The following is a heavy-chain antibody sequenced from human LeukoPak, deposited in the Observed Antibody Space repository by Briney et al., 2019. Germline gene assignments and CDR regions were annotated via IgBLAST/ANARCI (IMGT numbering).Heavy chain of an antibody. V-gene: IGHV4-30-4*01. CDR2: IYYSGST. CDR3: ARSYGDYVRGYFDY. Sequence: SETLSLTCTVSGGSISSGEYFWSWIRQPPGKGLEWIGYIYYSGSTYYNPSLKSRLTISVDTSKNQFSLKLISVTAADAAVYYCARSYGDYVRGYFDYWGQGTLVTVSS. CDR1: GGSISSGEYF. J-gene: IGHJ4*02. D-gene: IGHD4-17*01.